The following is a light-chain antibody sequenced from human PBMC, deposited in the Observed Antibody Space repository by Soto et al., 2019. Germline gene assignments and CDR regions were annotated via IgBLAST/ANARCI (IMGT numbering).Light chain of an antibody. CDR2: DVS. CDR3: SSYTSSRTRV. CDR1: SSDVGGYNY. J-gene: IGLJ1*01. V-gene: IGLV2-14*01. Sequence: QSALTQPASVSGSPGQSITISCTGTSSDVGGYNYVSWYQQHPGKDPKLMIYDVSNRPSGVSNRFSGSKSGNTASLTISGLQADDEADYYCSSYTSSRTRVFGTGTKLTVL.